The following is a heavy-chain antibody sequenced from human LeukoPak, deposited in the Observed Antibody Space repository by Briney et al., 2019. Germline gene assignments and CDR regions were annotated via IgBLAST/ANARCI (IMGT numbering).Heavy chain of an antibody. J-gene: IGHJ2*01. Sequence: SETLSLTCAVYGGSFSGYYWSWIRQPPGKGLEWIGEINHSGSTNYNPSLKSRVTISVDTSKNQFSLKLSSVTAADTAVYYCARGRITTRYFDLWGRGTLVTVS. D-gene: IGHD1-14*01. CDR1: GGSFSGYY. V-gene: IGHV4-34*01. CDR2: INHSGST. CDR3: ARGRITTRYFDL.